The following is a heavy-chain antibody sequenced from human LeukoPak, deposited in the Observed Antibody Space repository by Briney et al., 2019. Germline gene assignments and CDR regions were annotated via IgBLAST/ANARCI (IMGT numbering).Heavy chain of an antibody. CDR2: INPSGGST. CDR3: ARDGGSGSYPEYYFDY. V-gene: IGHV1-46*01. J-gene: IGHJ4*02. CDR1: GYTFTSYY. D-gene: IGHD1-26*01. Sequence: ASVKVSCKASGYTFTSYYMHWVRQAPGQGLEWMGIINPSGGSTSYAQKFQGRVTMTRDTSTSTVYMELSSLRSEDTAVYYCARDGGSGSYPEYYFDYWGQGTLVTVSS.